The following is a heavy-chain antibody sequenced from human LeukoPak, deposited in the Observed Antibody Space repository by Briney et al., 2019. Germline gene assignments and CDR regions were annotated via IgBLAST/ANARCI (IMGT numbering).Heavy chain of an antibody. CDR1: GYSISSGYY. D-gene: IGHD3-22*01. Sequence: PSETLSLTCTVSGYSISSGYYWGWIRQPPGKGLEWIGSIYHSGSTYYNPSLKSRVTISVDTSKNQFSLKLSSVTAADTAVYYCAKARLVVVQFDYWGQGTLVTVSS. CDR3: AKARLVVVQFDY. V-gene: IGHV4-38-2*02. CDR2: IYHSGST. J-gene: IGHJ4*02.